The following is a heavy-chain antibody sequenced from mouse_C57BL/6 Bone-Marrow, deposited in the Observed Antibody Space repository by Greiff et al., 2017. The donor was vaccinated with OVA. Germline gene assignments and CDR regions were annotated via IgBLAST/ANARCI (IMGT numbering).Heavy chain of an antibody. CDR2: IHPNSGST. Sequence: QVQLQQPGAELVKPGASVKLSCKASGYTFTSYWMHWVKQRPGQGLEWIGMIHPNSGSTNYNEKFKSKATLTVDKSSSTAYMQLSSLTSEDSAVYYCARDRYYYGSSLWFAYWGQGTLVTVSA. CDR3: ARDRYYYGSSLWFAY. CDR1: GYTFTSYW. J-gene: IGHJ3*01. V-gene: IGHV1-64*01. D-gene: IGHD1-1*01.